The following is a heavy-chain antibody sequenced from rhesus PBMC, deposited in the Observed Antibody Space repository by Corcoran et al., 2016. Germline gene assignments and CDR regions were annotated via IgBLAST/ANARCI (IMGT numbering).Heavy chain of an antibody. CDR3: ARHDYAV. J-gene: IGHJ4*01. CDR2: IIYTGKTI. CDR1: VFTFSYYD. D-gene: IGHD4-29*01. V-gene: IGHV3-136*01. Sequence: EVQLVESGGGLVQPGGSLRLSCEASVFTFSYYDLDWVRQALGKGLEWVSYIIYTGKTIYDPDSGKGRFTISRDNAKNSLSLQMSSLRADDTAVYYCARHDYAVWGQGVLVTVSS.